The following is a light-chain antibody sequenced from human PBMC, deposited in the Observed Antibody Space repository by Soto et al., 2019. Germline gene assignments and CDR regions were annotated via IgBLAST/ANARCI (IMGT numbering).Light chain of an antibody. V-gene: IGKV3-20*01. CDR1: QSVNSR. CDR3: QQYFTSPIT. CDR2: GAS. J-gene: IGKJ5*01. Sequence: EIVLTQSPGTLALSPGERATLSCRASQSVNSRLAWYQHKPGQAPRLLISGASNRASGIPARFSAWGSGTDFTLTISRVDPADFAFYYCQQYFTSPITFGQGTRLEN.